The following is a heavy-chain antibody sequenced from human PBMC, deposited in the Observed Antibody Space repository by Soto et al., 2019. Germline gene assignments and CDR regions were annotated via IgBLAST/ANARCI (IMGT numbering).Heavy chain of an antibody. Sequence: QVQLVQSGAEVKKPGASVKVSCKASGYTFTSYYMHWVRQAPGQGLEWMGIINPSGDNTNDAQKWQGRVTMNRDTSTSTVYMELSSLRSEDTAVYYCVRGAAAAGRKIDYWGQGTLVTVSS. D-gene: IGHD6-13*01. CDR3: VRGAAAAGRKIDY. J-gene: IGHJ4*02. CDR1: GYTFTSYY. CDR2: INPSGDNT. V-gene: IGHV1-46*04.